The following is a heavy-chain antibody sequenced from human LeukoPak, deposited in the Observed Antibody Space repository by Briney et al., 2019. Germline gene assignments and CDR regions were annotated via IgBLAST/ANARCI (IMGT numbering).Heavy chain of an antibody. CDR2: ISAYNGNT. CDR3: ARGAPGSSCSGGSCPYFDY. V-gene: IGHV1-18*01. CDR1: GYTFTSYG. Sequence: ASVTVSCKASGYTFTSYGISWVRQAPGQGLEWMGWISAYNGNTNYAQKLQGRVTMTTDTSTSTAYMELRSPRSDDTAVYYCARGAPGSSCSGGSCPYFDYWGQGTLVSVSS. J-gene: IGHJ4*02. D-gene: IGHD2-15*01.